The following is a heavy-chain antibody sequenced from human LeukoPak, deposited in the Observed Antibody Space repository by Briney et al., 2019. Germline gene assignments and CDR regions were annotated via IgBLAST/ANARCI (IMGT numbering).Heavy chain of an antibody. CDR3: ARLRLNDILTGYYDVVIAIWAFDI. V-gene: IGHV4-30-4*01. D-gene: IGHD3-9*01. Sequence: PSETLSLTCTVSGGSISRGDYYWSWIRQPPGKGLEWIGYIYYSGSTDYNPSLKSRVTISVDTSKNQFSLKLSSVTAADTAVYYCARLRLNDILTGYYDVVIAIWAFDIWGQGTLVTVSS. J-gene: IGHJ3*02. CDR2: IYYSGST. CDR1: GGSISRGDYY.